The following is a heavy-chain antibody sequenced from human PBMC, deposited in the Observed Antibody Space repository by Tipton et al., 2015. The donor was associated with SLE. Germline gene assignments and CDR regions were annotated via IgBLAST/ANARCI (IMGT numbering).Heavy chain of an antibody. CDR3: ASGSSSYRFDY. CDR1: YW. Sequence: YWSWIRQPPGKGLEWMGIIYPGDSDTRYSPSFQGQVTISADKSISTAYLQWSSLKASDTAMYYCASGSSSYRFDYWGQGTLVTVSS. D-gene: IGHD6-13*01. J-gene: IGHJ4*02. V-gene: IGHV5-51*01. CDR2: IYPGDSDT.